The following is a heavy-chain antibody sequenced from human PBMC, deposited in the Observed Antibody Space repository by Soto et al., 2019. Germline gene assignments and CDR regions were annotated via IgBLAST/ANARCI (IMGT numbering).Heavy chain of an antibody. CDR3: ARDAILRFLEWLPSGMDV. D-gene: IGHD3-3*01. CDR1: GGTFSSYA. CDR2: IIPIFGTA. V-gene: IGHV1-69*13. Sequence: GASVKVSCKASGGTFSSYAISWVRQAPGQGLEWMGGIIPIFGTANYAQKFQGRVTITADESTSTAYMELSSLRSEDTAVYYCARDAILRFLEWLPSGMDVWGQGTTVTVSS. J-gene: IGHJ6*02.